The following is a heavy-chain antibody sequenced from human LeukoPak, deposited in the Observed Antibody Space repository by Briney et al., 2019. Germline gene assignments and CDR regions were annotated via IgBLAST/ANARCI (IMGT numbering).Heavy chain of an antibody. J-gene: IGHJ4*02. Sequence: PGGSLRLSCAASGFTFSDYYMSWVRQAPGKGLEWVSGINWNGGSTGYADSVKGRFTISRDNAKNSLYLQMNSLRAEDTALYYCARVADYGGNSDYDYWGQGTLVTVSS. CDR1: GFTFSDYY. V-gene: IGHV3-20*04. CDR3: ARVADYGGNSDYDY. CDR2: INWNGGST. D-gene: IGHD4-23*01.